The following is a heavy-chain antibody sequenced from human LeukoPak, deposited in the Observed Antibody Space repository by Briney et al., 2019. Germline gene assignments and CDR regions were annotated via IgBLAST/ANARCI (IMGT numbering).Heavy chain of an antibody. Sequence: ASVKVSCKASGYTFTSYGISWVRQAPGQGLEWMGWISAYNGNTNYAQKLQGRVTMTTDTSTSTAYMELRSLRSDDTSVYNCARDTNPPYSSGWPFDYWGQGTLVTVSS. CDR1: GYTFTSYG. D-gene: IGHD6-19*01. V-gene: IGHV1-18*01. J-gene: IGHJ4*02. CDR2: ISAYNGNT. CDR3: ARDTNPPYSSGWPFDY.